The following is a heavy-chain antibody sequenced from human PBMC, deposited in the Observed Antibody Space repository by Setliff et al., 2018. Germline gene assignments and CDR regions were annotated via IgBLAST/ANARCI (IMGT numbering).Heavy chain of an antibody. CDR1: GGSSSSHY. CDR3: AKGGTYRYFDF. CDR2: IHYSGTT. D-gene: IGHD2-15*01. V-gene: IGHV4-59*11. J-gene: IGHJ4*02. Sequence: SETLSLTCTVSGGSSSSHYWSWIRQPPGKGLEWIGYIHYSGTTNYNPSLKSRVTISVDTSKNQFSLKLTSLTAADTAVYFCAKGGTYRYFDFWGQGILVTVSS.